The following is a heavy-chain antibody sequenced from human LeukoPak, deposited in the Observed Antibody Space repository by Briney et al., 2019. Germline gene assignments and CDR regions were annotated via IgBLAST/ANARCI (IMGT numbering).Heavy chain of an antibody. V-gene: IGHV4-59*08. CDR1: GGSISSYY. CDR2: VYYTGDT. CDR3: ARSRFGELCAFADP. D-gene: IGHD3-10*01. J-gene: IGHJ5*02. Sequence: SETLSLTCTVSGGSISSYYWSWIRQPPGKGLEWIGYVYYTGDTNYNPSLKSRVTMSTDTSKNQLYLKLSSVTAADTAVYYCARSRFGELCAFADPWGQGALVTVFS.